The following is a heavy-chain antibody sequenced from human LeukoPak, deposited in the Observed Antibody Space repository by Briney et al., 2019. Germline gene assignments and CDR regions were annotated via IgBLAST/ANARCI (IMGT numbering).Heavy chain of an antibody. V-gene: IGHV4-59*08. D-gene: IGHD3-10*01. CDR1: GGSMSPYH. Sequence: SETLSLTCTVSGGSMSPYHWGWIRQPPGKGLEWTGYIYYSGSTNYNPSLKSRVTISVDTSKNQFSLKLSSVTAADTAVYYCASTSVLLWFGELRSYYYYGMDVWGQGTTVTVSS. J-gene: IGHJ6*02. CDR2: IYYSGST. CDR3: ASTSVLLWFGELRSYYYYGMDV.